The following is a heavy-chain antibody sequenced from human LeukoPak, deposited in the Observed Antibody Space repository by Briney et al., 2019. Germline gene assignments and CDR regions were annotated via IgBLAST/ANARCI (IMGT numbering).Heavy chain of an antibody. V-gene: IGHV6-1*01. CDR2: TYYRTKRYN. Sequence: SQTLSLTCAISGDSVSSNSAAWNWIRQSPSRGLKWLGRTYYRTKRYNDYAVSVKTLITINSNTSKNQFSLQLNSVTPEDTAVYYCARGGRAVTTARNYYYYYGMDVWGQGTTVTVSS. CDR3: ARGGRAVTTARNYYYYYGMDV. J-gene: IGHJ6*02. CDR1: GDSVSSNSAA. D-gene: IGHD4-17*01.